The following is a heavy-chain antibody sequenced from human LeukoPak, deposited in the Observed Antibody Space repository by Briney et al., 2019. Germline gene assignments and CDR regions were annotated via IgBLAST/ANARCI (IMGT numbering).Heavy chain of an antibody. CDR3: ARGGVPGAGNWFDP. CDR1: GASITNYY. J-gene: IGHJ5*02. V-gene: IGHV4-4*07. Sequence: PSETLSLTCTVSGASITNYYWNWIRQPAGKGLEWIGRIYTNGNTKYNPSLNSRVTMSVDTSKNQFSLRLSSVTAADTAVYYCARGGVPGAGNWFDPWGQGTLVTVSS. D-gene: IGHD2-2*01. CDR2: IYTNGNT.